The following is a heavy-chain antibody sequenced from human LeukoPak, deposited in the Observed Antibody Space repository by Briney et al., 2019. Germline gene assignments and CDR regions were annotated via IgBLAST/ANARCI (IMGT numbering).Heavy chain of an antibody. CDR2: INARGDT. CDR1: GWSFNDYY. CDR3: ARGQVPAARGYNWFDP. D-gene: IGHD2-2*01. J-gene: IGHJ5*02. Sequence: SETLSLTCAVYGWSFNDYYWNWIRQPPGKGLEWIGEINARGDTNYNPSLKSRVTISVDTSKSQFSLRLTSIIAEDTAFYYCARGQVPAARGYNWFDPWGQGTLVTVSS. V-gene: IGHV4-34*01.